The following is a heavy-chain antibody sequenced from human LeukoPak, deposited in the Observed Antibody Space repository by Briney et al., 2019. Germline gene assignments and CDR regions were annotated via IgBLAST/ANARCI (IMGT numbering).Heavy chain of an antibody. CDR1: GFAFSDFS. D-gene: IGHD7-27*01. CDR3: ARDDNWGFDY. CDR2: TRGSGSGMGSGN. Sequence: GGSLRLSCAASGFAFSDFSMNWVRQAPGKGLEWVANTRGSGSGMGSGNYYAVSVKGRFTISRDDAKSSLYLQMNSLRAEDTAFYYCARDDNWGFDYWGQGALVTVSS. J-gene: IGHJ4*02. V-gene: IGHV3-21*05.